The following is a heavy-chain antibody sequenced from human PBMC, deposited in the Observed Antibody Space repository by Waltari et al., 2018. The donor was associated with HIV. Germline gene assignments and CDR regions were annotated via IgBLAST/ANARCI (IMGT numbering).Heavy chain of an antibody. J-gene: IGHJ4*02. D-gene: IGHD6-19*01. Sequence: EVQLVESGGGLVQPGGSLKFSVAATGFTLSASTMHWGRQASGKGLEWVGRIRTKANSYATAYAASVKGRFIISRDDSKNTAYLQMNNLKTEDTAVYYCTRLVAAVAGTGYWGQGTLVTVSS. V-gene: IGHV3-73*01. CDR3: TRLVAAVAGTGY. CDR2: IRTKANSYAT. CDR1: GFTLSAST.